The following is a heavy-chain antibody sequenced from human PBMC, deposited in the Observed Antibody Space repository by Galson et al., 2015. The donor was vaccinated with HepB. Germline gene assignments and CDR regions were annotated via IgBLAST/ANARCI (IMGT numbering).Heavy chain of an antibody. J-gene: IGHJ4*02. D-gene: IGHD3-9*01. V-gene: IGHV4-39*01. CDR1: GGSISITTYY. Sequence: ETLSLTCTVSGGSISITTYYWGWIRQPPGKGLEWIGNIYYTGSTYYSPSLKSRVAISVDTSKNQFSLRLGSVTAADTAVYYCARLPRLVKAFDFWGQGTLVTVSS. CDR3: ARLPRLVKAFDF. CDR2: IYYTGST.